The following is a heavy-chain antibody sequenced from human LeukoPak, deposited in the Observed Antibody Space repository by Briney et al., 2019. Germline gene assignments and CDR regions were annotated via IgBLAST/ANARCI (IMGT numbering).Heavy chain of an antibody. Sequence: TGGSLRLSCAASGFTFSSYAMNWVRQAPGKGLKWVSAISGSGGSTYYADSVKGRFTISRDNSKNTLYLQMNSLRAEDTAAYYCAKAVGGAHFDYWGKGALVTVSS. D-gene: IGHD1-26*01. V-gene: IGHV3-23*01. CDR1: GFTFSSYA. J-gene: IGHJ4*02. CDR2: ISGSGGST. CDR3: AKAVGGAHFDY.